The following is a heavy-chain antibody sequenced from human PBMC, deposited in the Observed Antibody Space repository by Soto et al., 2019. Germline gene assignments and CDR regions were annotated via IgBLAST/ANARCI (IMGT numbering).Heavy chain of an antibody. J-gene: IGHJ4*02. V-gene: IGHV2-26*01. CDR1: GFSGSNAGKG. Sequence: QVTLKESGPVLVKPTETLTLTFTFAGFSGSNAGKGVSWIRQPPGTALEWLSNIFSNDEKSYSTSLKSRLTISEDTSKRQVVLTMTNMDPVDTATYYCARVLVGACDYWGQGILVTVSS. CDR2: IFSNDEK. D-gene: IGHD1-26*01. CDR3: ARVLVGACDY.